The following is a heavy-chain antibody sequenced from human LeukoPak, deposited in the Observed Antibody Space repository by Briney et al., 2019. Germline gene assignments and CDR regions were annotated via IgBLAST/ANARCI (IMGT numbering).Heavy chain of an antibody. Sequence: PSETLSLTCTVSGGSISSYYWGWIRQPPGKGLEWIGSIYYSGSTYYNPSLKSRVTISVDTSKNQFSLKLSSVTAADTAVYYCARDLLAVAGTGGWGQGTLVTVSS. CDR3: ARDLLAVAGTGG. CDR1: GGSISSYY. V-gene: IGHV4-39*07. J-gene: IGHJ4*02. D-gene: IGHD6-19*01. CDR2: IYYSGST.